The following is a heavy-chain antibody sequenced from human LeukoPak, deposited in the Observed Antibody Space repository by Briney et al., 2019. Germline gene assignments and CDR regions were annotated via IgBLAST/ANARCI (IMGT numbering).Heavy chain of an antibody. CDR3: ARDGAAGKKGFDY. D-gene: IGHD6-13*01. Sequence: PSQTLSLTCTVSGGSISSGDYYWSWIRQPPGKGLEWIGYIYYSGSTYYNPSLKSRVTVSVDTSKNQFSLKLSSVTAADTAVYYCARDGAAGKKGFDYWGQGTLVTVSS. CDR1: GGSISSGDYY. V-gene: IGHV4-30-4*01. CDR2: IYYSGST. J-gene: IGHJ4*02.